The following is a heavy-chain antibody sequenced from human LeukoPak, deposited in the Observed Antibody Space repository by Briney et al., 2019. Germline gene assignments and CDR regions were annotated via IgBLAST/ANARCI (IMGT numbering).Heavy chain of an antibody. Sequence: GGSLRLSCAASGFAFNTYWMHWVRQAPGKGLEWVSLISGSGGSTYYADSVKGRFTISRDNSKNTLYLQVNSLRVEDTAVYYCARRHDSSGYYYFDYWGQGTLVTVSS. CDR3: ARRHDSSGYYYFDY. J-gene: IGHJ4*02. CDR2: ISGSGGST. D-gene: IGHD3-22*01. CDR1: GFAFNTYW. V-gene: IGHV3-23*01.